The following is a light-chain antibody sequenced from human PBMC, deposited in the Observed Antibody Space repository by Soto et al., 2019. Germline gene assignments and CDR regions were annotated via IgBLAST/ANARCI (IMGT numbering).Light chain of an antibody. V-gene: IGLV2-14*01. J-gene: IGLJ3*02. CDR2: EVS. CDR1: SSDVGGYNY. Sequence: QSALTQPASVSGSPGQSITISCNGTSSDVGGYNYVSWYQQHPGKAPKLMIYEVSNRPSGVSNRFSGSKSGNTASLSISGLQAEDEADYYCSSYTSSSTRVFGGGPSSPS. CDR3: SSYTSSSTRV.